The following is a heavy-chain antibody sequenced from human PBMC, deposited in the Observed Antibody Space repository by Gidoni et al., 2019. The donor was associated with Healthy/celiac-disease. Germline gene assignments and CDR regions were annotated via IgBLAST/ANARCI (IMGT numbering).Heavy chain of an antibody. D-gene: IGHD3-10*01. Sequence: LQLQASGPGLVTPSETLSPTCTAPGGSISSSSYYWGWIRQPPGKGLEWIGSISYFGSPYFNPSLKSRVTISVDTSKNQFSLKLSSVTAADTAVYYCAREVDGSGSYKGWFDPWGQGTLITVSS. CDR1: GGSISSSSYY. V-gene: IGHV4-39*07. CDR2: ISYFGSP. J-gene: IGHJ5*02. CDR3: AREVDGSGSYKGWFDP.